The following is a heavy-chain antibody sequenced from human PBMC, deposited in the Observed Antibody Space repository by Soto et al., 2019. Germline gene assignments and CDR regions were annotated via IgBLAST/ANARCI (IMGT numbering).Heavy chain of an antibody. D-gene: IGHD2-21*01. CDR3: ARGLILQGMDV. CDR1: GGSISSSSYY. J-gene: IGHJ6*04. CDR2: IYYSGST. V-gene: IGHV4-39*07. Sequence: PSETLSLTCTVSGGSISSSSYYWGWIRQPPGKGLEWIGSIYYSGSTYYNPSLKSRVTISVDTSKNQFSLKLSSVTAADTAVYYCARGLILQGMDVWGKGTTVTVSS.